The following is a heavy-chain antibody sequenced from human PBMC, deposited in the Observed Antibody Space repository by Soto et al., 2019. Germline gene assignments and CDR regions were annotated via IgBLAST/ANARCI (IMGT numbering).Heavy chain of an antibody. CDR3: ARDREVLAPLYSSSWYYFDY. D-gene: IGHD6-13*01. CDR1: GYTFTSYY. Sequence: QVQLVQSGAEVKKPGASVKVSCKASGYTFTSYYMHWVRQAPGQGLEWMGIINPSGGSTSYAQKFQGRVTMTRDTSTSTVYMELSSLRSEDTAVYYCARDREVLAPLYSSSWYYFDYWGQGTLVTVSS. J-gene: IGHJ4*02. V-gene: IGHV1-46*01. CDR2: INPSGGST.